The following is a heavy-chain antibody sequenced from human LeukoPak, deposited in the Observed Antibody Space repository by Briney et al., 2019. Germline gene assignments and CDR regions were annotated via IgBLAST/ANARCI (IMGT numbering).Heavy chain of an antibody. CDR3: ARENNYYYYGMDV. Sequence: GGSLRLSCAASGFTFSNYAMSWIRQAPGKGLEWVSYISSSGSTIYYADSVKGRFTISRDNAKNSLYLQMNSLRAEDTAVYYCARENNYYYYGMDVWGQGTTVTVSS. CDR1: GFTFSNYA. J-gene: IGHJ6*02. V-gene: IGHV3-11*01. CDR2: ISSSGSTI. D-gene: IGHD2/OR15-2a*01.